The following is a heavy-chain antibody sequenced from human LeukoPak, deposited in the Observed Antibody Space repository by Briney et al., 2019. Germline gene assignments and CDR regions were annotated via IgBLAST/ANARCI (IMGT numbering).Heavy chain of an antibody. Sequence: GGSLRLSCAASGFTFSSYSMNWVRQAPGKGLEWVSSISSSSSYIYYADSVKGRFTISRDNAKNSLYLQMNSLRAEDTAVYYCARGWVATTLAGNWFDPWGQGTLVIVSS. CDR1: GFTFSSYS. D-gene: IGHD5-12*01. CDR3: ARGWVATTLAGNWFDP. V-gene: IGHV3-21*01. J-gene: IGHJ5*02. CDR2: ISSSSSYI.